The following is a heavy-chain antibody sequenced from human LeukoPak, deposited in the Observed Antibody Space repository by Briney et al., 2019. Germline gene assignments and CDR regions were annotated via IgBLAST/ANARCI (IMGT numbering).Heavy chain of an antibody. CDR2: INHSGST. CDR1: GGSFSGYH. CDR3: ARGYRRPSSGWSRGAFDI. D-gene: IGHD6-19*01. J-gene: IGHJ3*02. V-gene: IGHV4-34*01. Sequence: PSETLSLTCAVYGGSFSGYHWSWIRQPPGKGLEWIGEINHSGSTNYNPSLKSRVTISVDTSKNQFSLKLSSVTAADTAVYYCARGYRRPSSGWSRGAFDIWGQGTMVTVSS.